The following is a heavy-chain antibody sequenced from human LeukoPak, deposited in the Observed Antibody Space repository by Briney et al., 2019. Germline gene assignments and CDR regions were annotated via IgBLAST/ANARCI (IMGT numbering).Heavy chain of an antibody. Sequence: GGSLRLSCAASGFTVSINYMSWVRQAPGKGPEWVSVIYSGGNTEYADSVKGRFTISRDNAKNTLYLQMRSLRADDTAVYYCARDGGSGWSSAFLDHWGQGTLVTVSS. J-gene: IGHJ4*02. V-gene: IGHV3-53*01. CDR3: ARDGGSGWSSAFLDH. CDR1: GFTVSINY. CDR2: IYSGGNT. D-gene: IGHD6-19*01.